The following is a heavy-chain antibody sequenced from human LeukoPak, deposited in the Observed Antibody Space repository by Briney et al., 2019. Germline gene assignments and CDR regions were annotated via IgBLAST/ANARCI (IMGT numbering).Heavy chain of an antibody. Sequence: GGSLRLSCAASGFTFNSYSMNWVRQAPGKGLEWVSSVSSSSTYIYYADSVKGRFTISRDNAKNSLFLQMNSLRAEDTAVYYCARKLYSSSGRQENTFDYWGQGTLVTVSS. V-gene: IGHV3-21*01. CDR2: VSSSSTYI. CDR3: ARKLYSSSGRQENTFDY. J-gene: IGHJ4*02. D-gene: IGHD6-13*01. CDR1: GFTFNSYS.